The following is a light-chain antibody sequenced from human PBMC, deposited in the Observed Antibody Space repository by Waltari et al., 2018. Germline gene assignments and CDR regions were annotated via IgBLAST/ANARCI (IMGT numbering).Light chain of an antibody. CDR1: QSVSSSY. V-gene: IGKV3-20*01. Sequence: EIVLTQSPGTLSLSPGERATLPCRASQSVSSSYLAWYQQKPGKAPRLLIYGASSRATGIPDRFSGSGSGTDFTLTISRLEPEDFAMFYCQQYGSSTGLTFGGGTKVEIK. CDR3: QQYGSSTGLT. CDR2: GAS. J-gene: IGKJ4*01.